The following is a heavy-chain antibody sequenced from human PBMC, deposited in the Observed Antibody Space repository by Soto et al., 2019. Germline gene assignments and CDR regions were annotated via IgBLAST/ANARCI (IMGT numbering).Heavy chain of an antibody. Sequence: GGSLRLSCAASGFTFSSYSMNWVRQAPGKGLEWVSSISSSSSYIYYADSVKGRFTISRDNAKNSLYLQMNSLRAEDTAVYYFARGGYCSGGSCYGYYFDYWGQGTLVTVSS. CDR1: GFTFSSYS. D-gene: IGHD2-15*01. J-gene: IGHJ4*02. V-gene: IGHV3-21*01. CDR3: ARGGYCSGGSCYGYYFDY. CDR2: ISSSSSYI.